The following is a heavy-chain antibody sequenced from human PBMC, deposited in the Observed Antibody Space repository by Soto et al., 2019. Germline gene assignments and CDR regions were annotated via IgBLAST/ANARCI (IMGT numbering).Heavy chain of an antibody. Sequence: GGSLRLSCAASGFTFSDYYMSWIRQAPGKGLEWVSYISSSGSTIYYADSVKGRFTISRDNAKNSLYLQMNSLRAEDTAVYYCASKTEVPPARGGDGFDPWGQETLVSVS. CDR3: ASKTEVPPARGGDGFDP. V-gene: IGHV3-11*01. CDR2: ISSSGSTI. CDR1: GFTFSDYY. D-gene: IGHD2-2*01. J-gene: IGHJ5*02.